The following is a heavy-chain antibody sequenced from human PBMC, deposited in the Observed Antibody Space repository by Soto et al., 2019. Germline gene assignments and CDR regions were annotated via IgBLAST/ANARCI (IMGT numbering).Heavy chain of an antibody. CDR1: GGTFSSYA. D-gene: IGHD6-19*01. CDR2: IIPIFGTA. CDR3: ARVGASSPWLAYNWFDP. Sequence: SVKLSCKASGGTFSSYAISWVRQAPGQGLEWMGGIIPIFGTANYAQKFQGRVTITADKSTSTAYMELSSLRSEDTAVYYCARVGASSPWLAYNWFDPWGQGTLVTVSS. J-gene: IGHJ5*02. V-gene: IGHV1-69*06.